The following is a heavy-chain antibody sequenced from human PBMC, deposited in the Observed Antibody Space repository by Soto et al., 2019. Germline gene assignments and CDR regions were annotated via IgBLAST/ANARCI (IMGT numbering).Heavy chain of an antibody. CDR3: TRSDTAFGNYYYYYYMDV. D-gene: IGHD3-10*01. Sequence: SETLSLTCTVSGGSISRYYWSWIRQPPGKGLEWIGYIYYSGSTNYNPSLKSRVTISVDTSKNQFSLKLSSVTAADTAVYYCTRSDTAFGNYYYYYYMDVWGKGTTVTVSS. CDR2: IYYSGST. CDR1: GGSISRYY. J-gene: IGHJ6*03. V-gene: IGHV4-59*01.